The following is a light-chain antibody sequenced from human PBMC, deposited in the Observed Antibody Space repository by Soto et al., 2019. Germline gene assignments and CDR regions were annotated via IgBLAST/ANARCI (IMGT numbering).Light chain of an antibody. CDR2: EVS. J-gene: IGLJ1*01. CDR1: SSDVGGYNY. Sequence: QSALTQPASVSGSPGQSITISCTGTSSDVGGYNYVSWYQQHPGKAPKLMIYEVSNRPSGVSNRFSGSKSGNTASLTISGLQAEEEADYYCSSYTSSSTLGVFGAGTKINVL. CDR3: SSYTSSSTLGV. V-gene: IGLV2-14*01.